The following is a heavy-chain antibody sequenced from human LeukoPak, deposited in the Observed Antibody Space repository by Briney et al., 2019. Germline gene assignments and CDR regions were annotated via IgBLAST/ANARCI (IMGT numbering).Heavy chain of an antibody. CDR1: GFTCSSYW. J-gene: IGHJ4*02. D-gene: IGHD3-22*01. CDR3: GRESYYYDSSGYHDY. Sequence: GGSLRLSCAASGFTCSSYWMSWVRQAPGKGLEGVANIKQDGSEKYYVDSVKGRCTSARDNATNSLDLQMNSLRAEDTVVYYCGRESYYYDSSGYHDYWGQGTLVTVSS. CDR2: IKQDGSEK. V-gene: IGHV3-7*01.